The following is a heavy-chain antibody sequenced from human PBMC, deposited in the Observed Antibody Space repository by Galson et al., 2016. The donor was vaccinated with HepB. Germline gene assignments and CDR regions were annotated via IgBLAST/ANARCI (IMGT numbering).Heavy chain of an antibody. V-gene: IGHV1-18*04. J-gene: IGHJ4*02. CDR3: ARSSYGVHDF. CDR1: NYTFVSYG. Sequence: SVKASCKASNYTFVSYGINWVRQAPGQGLEWMGWIAASNGNTLYAQKFEGRLILTTDPSTTTSSLELRSLTSDDTAIYYCARSSYGVHDFWGQGTLITVSS. D-gene: IGHD3-10*01. CDR2: IAASNGNT.